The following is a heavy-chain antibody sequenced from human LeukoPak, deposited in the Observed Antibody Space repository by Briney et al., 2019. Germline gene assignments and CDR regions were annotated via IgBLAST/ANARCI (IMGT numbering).Heavy chain of an antibody. CDR3: ARDRSVAGSDAFDI. Sequence: GGSLRPSCAASGFTVSSNYMSWVRQAPGKGLEWVSVIYSGGSTYYADSVKGRFTISRDNSKNTLYLQMNSLRAEDTAVYYCARDRSVAGSDAFDIWGQGTMVTVSS. D-gene: IGHD6-19*01. J-gene: IGHJ3*02. V-gene: IGHV3-66*01. CDR2: IYSGGST. CDR1: GFTVSSNY.